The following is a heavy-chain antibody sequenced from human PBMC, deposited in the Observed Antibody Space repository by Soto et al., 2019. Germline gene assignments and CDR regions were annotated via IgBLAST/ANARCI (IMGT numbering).Heavy chain of an antibody. J-gene: IGHJ4*01. D-gene: IGHD6-19*01. CDR2: ISSDGGTK. CDR1: GFTFNNYG. CDR3: AKEIAVAGDLDY. Sequence: PVGSLRLSCLASGFTFNNYGIHWVRQAPGKGLEWVGVISSDGGTKYYADSVKGRFTISRDNSKNTLYLQMDSLRPEDTAVYYCAKEIAVAGDLDYWGHGTLVTVSS. V-gene: IGHV3-30*18.